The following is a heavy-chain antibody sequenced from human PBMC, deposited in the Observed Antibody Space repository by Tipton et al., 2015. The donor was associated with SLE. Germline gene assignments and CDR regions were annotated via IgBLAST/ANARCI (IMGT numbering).Heavy chain of an antibody. D-gene: IGHD3-10*01. CDR1: GGSMNIGVLY. Sequence: TLSLTCTVSGGSMNIGVLYWGWIRQHPGKGLEWIGYVYYSGIAHYNPFLEGRVTISADRSKNQISLRLTSVTAADTAVYYCARVDGSGPDAFDIWGQGTMVTVSS. CDR2: VYYSGIA. V-gene: IGHV4-61*08. J-gene: IGHJ3*02. CDR3: ARVDGSGPDAFDI.